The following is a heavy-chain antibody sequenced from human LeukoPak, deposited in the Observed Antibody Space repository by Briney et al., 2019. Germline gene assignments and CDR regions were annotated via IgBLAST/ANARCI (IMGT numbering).Heavy chain of an antibody. Sequence: ASVKVSCKASGYTFTGYYMHWVRQAPGQGLEWMGWINPNSGGTNYAQKFQGRVTMTRDTSISTAYMELSRLRSDDTAVYYCARWLWLPMDGDKYYFDYWGQGTLVTVSS. D-gene: IGHD5-18*01. J-gene: IGHJ4*02. CDR3: ARWLWLPMDGDKYYFDY. CDR2: INPNSGGT. CDR1: GYTFTGYY. V-gene: IGHV1-2*02.